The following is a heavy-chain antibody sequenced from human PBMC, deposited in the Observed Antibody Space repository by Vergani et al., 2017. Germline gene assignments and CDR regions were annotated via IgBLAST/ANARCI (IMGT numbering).Heavy chain of an antibody. Sequence: EVQLVESGGGLVQPGRSLRLSCAASGFTFSSYSMNWVRQAPGKGLEWVSSISSSSSYIYYADSVKGRFTISRDNAKNSLYLQMNSLRAEDTAVYYCARDMSVGSPRIAARSGFDYWGQGTLVTVSS. CDR2: ISSSSSYI. V-gene: IGHV3-21*01. CDR1: GFTFSSYS. D-gene: IGHD6-6*01. J-gene: IGHJ4*02. CDR3: ARDMSVGSPRIAARSGFDY.